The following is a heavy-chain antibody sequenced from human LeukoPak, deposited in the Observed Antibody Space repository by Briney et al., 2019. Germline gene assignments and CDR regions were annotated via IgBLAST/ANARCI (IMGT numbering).Heavy chain of an antibody. CDR1: GFTFSSYA. D-gene: IGHD4-17*01. J-gene: IGHJ3*02. CDR2: ISYDGSNK. CDR3: ARDKPLGGDLDASDI. V-gene: IGHV3-30-3*01. Sequence: TGRSLRLSCAASGFTFSSYAMHWVRQAPGKGLEWVAVISYDGSNKYYADSVKGRFTISRDNSKNTLYLQMNSLRAEDTAVYYCARDKPLGGDLDASDIWGQGTMVTVSS.